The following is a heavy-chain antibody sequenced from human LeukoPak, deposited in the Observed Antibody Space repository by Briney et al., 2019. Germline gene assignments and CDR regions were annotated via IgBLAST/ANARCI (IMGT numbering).Heavy chain of an antibody. CDR2: IYPGESDT. D-gene: IGHD6-13*01. J-gene: IGHJ4*02. Sequence: GEXLKISYKGSGYSFTSYWIGWGRQMAGKGVEWMGIIYPGESDTRYSTSFQAQVTISADKSISTAYLQWSSLKASDTAMYYCARRGGIESAAGDYWGQGTLVTVSS. CDR1: GYSFTSYW. V-gene: IGHV5-51*01. CDR3: ARRGGIESAAGDY.